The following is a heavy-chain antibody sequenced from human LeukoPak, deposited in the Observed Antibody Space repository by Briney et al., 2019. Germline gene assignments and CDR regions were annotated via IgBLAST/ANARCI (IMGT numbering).Heavy chain of an antibody. V-gene: IGHV5-51*01. CDR2: IYPGDSDT. Sequence: GESLKISCQGSGYRFTSYWIGWVRQMPGKGLEWMGIIYPGDSDTRYSQSFQGQVTISADKSISTVYLQWNSLRASDTAMYYCMIFPYATDHFDYWGQGALVTVSS. D-gene: IGHD2-8*01. J-gene: IGHJ4*02. CDR1: GYRFTSYW. CDR3: MIFPYATDHFDY.